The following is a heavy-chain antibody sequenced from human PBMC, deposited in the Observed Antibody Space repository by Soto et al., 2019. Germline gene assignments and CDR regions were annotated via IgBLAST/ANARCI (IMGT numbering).Heavy chain of an antibody. CDR2: INPIFGTA. D-gene: IGHD1-26*01. V-gene: IGHV1-69*06. Sequence: QVQLVQSGAEVKKPGSSVKVSCKASGGTFSKNAINWVRQAPGRGLEWMGGINPIFGTAAYAQKFQGRVTITADKSTTTAYMEVSSVTSDDTAVYYCARGWETVGATTAFAYWGQGTLVTVSS. CDR3: ARGWETVGATTAFAY. J-gene: IGHJ4*02. CDR1: GGTFSKNA.